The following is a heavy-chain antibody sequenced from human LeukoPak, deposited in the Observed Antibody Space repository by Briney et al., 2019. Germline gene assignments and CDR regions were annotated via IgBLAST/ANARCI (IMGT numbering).Heavy chain of an antibody. CDR3: AREIAVAGTGGWFDP. V-gene: IGHV1-69*04. D-gene: IGHD6-19*01. CDR2: IIPILGIA. CDR1: GGTFSSYA. J-gene: IGHJ5*02. Sequence: SVKVSCKASGGTFSSYAISWVRQAPGQGLEWMGRIIPILGIANYAQRFQGRVTITADKSTSTAYMELSSLRSEDTAVYYCAREIAVAGTGGWFDPWGQGTLVTVSS.